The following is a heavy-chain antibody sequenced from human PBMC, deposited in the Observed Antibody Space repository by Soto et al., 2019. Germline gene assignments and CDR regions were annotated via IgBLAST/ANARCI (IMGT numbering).Heavy chain of an antibody. CDR1: GGSISSGGYY. Sequence: SETLSLTCTVSGGSISSGGYYWSWIRQHPGKGLEWIGYIYYSGSTYYNPSLKSRVTISVDTSKNQFSLKLSSVTAADTAVYYCARVRGCSGYYDYWGQGTLVTISS. J-gene: IGHJ4*02. CDR3: ARVRGCSGYYDY. V-gene: IGHV4-31*03. CDR2: IYYSGST. D-gene: IGHD5-12*01.